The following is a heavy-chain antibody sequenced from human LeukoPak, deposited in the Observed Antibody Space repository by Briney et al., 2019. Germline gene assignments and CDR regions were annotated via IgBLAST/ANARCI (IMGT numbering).Heavy chain of an antibody. CDR3: ARDPTPRYCSGGSCYTHYGMDV. CDR1: GFTFSSYT. V-gene: IGHV3-21*01. J-gene: IGHJ6*02. CDR2: TSSSSSYI. Sequence: GGSLRLSCAASGFTFSSYTMNWVRQAPGKGLEWVSSTSSSSSYIYYADSVKGRLTISRDNAKNSLYLQMNSLRAEDTAVYYCARDPTPRYCSGGSCYTHYGMDVWGQGTTVTVSS. D-gene: IGHD2-15*01.